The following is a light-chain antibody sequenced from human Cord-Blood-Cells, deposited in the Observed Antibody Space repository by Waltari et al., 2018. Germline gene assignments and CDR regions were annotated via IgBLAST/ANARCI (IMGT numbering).Light chain of an antibody. Sequence: QSALTQPASVSGSPGQSITLPCTGTRSDVGSYNLVSWYQQHPGKAPKLMIYEGSKRPSGVSNRFSGSKSGNTASLTISGLQAEDEADYYCCSYAPWVFGGGTKLTVL. J-gene: IGLJ3*02. CDR2: EGS. CDR1: RSDVGSYNL. CDR3: CSYAPWV. V-gene: IGLV2-23*01.